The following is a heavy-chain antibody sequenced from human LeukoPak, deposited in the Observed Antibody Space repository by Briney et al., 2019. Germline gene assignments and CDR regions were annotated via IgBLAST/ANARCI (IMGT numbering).Heavy chain of an antibody. D-gene: IGHD4-17*01. J-gene: IGHJ4*02. CDR1: GFTFSSYG. CDR2: ISSSGSTI. Sequence: GGSLRLSCAASGFTFSSYGMNWVRQASGKGLEWVSYISSSGSTIYYADSVKGRFTISRDNAKNSLYLQMNSLRAEDTAVYYCARDPYYGDYVVWGQGTLVTVSS. CDR3: ARDPYYGDYVV. V-gene: IGHV3-48*03.